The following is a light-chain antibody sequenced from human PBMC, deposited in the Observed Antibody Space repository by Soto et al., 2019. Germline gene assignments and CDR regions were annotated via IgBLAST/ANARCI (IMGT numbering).Light chain of an antibody. Sequence: EIVLTQSPGSVSLSPGERAILSCRASQSVSSYLAWYQQKPGKAPRLLIYDASNRATGIPARFSGSGSGTDSTLTISSLEPEDFEVYYCQQRSNWPAPFGGGTKVDIK. CDR3: QQRSNWPAP. V-gene: IGKV3-11*01. CDR1: QSVSSY. J-gene: IGKJ4*01. CDR2: DAS.